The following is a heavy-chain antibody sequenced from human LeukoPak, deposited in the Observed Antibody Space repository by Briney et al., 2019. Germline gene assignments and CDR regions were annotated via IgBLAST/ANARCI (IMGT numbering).Heavy chain of an antibody. D-gene: IGHD3-22*01. CDR1: GYTFTGYY. CDR3: ARDFFGVLHYDSSGYGPVVNFGKNWFDP. CDR2: INPNSGGT. V-gene: IGHV1-2*02. Sequence: ASVKVSCKASGYTFTGYYMHWVRQAPGQGLEWMGWINPNSGGTNYAQKFQGRVTMTRDTSISTAYMELSRLRSDDTAAYYCARDFFGVLHYDSSGYGPVVNFGKNWFDPWGQGTLVTVSS. J-gene: IGHJ5*02.